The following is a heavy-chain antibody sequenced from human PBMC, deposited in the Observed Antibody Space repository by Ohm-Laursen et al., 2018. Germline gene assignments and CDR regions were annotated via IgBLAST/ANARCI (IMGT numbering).Heavy chain of an antibody. CDR3: ARPKQWLGYFDL. CDR1: GFTFSHYS. V-gene: IGHV3-48*04. J-gene: IGHJ2*01. Sequence: LSCAASGFTFSHYSMNWVRQAPGKGPEWLSYIGTSNTTIYYADSVNGRFTISRDNAKNSLYLQMNSLRVEDTAVYYCARPKQWLGYFDLWGRGTLVTVSS. CDR2: IGTSNTTI. D-gene: IGHD6-19*01.